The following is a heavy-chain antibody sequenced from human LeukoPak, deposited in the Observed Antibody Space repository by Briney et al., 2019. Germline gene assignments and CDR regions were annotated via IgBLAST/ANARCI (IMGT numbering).Heavy chain of an antibody. CDR2: ISSGSTYI. CDR1: GFTFSSYS. J-gene: IGHJ4*02. V-gene: IGHV3-21*01. Sequence: GGSLRLSCTASGFTFSSYSMNWVRQAPGKGLEWVSSISSGSTYIYYADSVKGRFTVSRDNAKNSLYLQMNSLRAEDTAVYYGARDLRAFCRGECAVHYWGRGTLVTVSS. D-gene: IGHD2-21*01. CDR3: ARDLRAFCRGECAVHY.